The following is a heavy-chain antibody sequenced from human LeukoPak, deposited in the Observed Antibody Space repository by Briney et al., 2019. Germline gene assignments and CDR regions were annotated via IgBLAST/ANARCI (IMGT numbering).Heavy chain of an antibody. Sequence: GGSLRLSCAASGFNFSLYAMHWVRQAPGKGLEWVAVISYHGRKTDYADSVKGRFSISRDNSKNTLYIQMNSLRPEDTAVYYCARTGESGGYYYHGMDVWGQGTPVTVSS. D-gene: IGHD1-26*01. J-gene: IGHJ6*02. CDR1: GFNFSLYA. CDR2: ISYHGRKT. V-gene: IGHV3-30*04. CDR3: ARTGESGGYYYHGMDV.